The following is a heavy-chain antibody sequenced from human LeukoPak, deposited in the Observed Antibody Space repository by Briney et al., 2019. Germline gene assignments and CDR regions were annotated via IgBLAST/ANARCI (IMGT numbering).Heavy chain of an antibody. D-gene: IGHD2-2*01. Sequence: PSQTLSLTCTVSGGSISSGSYYWSWIRQPAGEGLEWIGRIYTSGRTNYNPSLKSRVTISVDTSKNQFSLKLSSVTAAHTAVYYCARGGCSSTSCYVLDYWGQGTLVTVSS. CDR2: IYTSGRT. CDR3: ARGGCSSTSCYVLDY. J-gene: IGHJ4*02. CDR1: GGSISSGSYY. V-gene: IGHV4-61*02.